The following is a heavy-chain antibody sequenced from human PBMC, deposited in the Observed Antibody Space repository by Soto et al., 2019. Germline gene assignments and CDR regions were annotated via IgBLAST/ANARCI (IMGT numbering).Heavy chain of an antibody. V-gene: IGHV3-21*01. J-gene: IGHJ4*02. CDR3: ARVQASTAARPNPPDY. CDR2: ISSSSSYI. CDR1: GFTFSSYS. D-gene: IGHD6-6*01. Sequence: PGGSLRLSCAASGFTFSSYSMNWVRQAPGKGLEWVSSISSSSSYIYYADSVKGRFTISRDNAKNSLYLQMNSLRAEDTAVYYCARVQASTAARPNPPDYWGQGTLVTVAS.